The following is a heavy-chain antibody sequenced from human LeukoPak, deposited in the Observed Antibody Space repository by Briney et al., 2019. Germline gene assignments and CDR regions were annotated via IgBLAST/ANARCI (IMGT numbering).Heavy chain of an antibody. CDR1: GFTFSSYW. D-gene: IGHD3-22*01. Sequence: GGSLRLSCAASGFTFSSYWMSWVRQAPGKGLEWVANIKQDGSEKYYVDSVKGRFTISRDNAKNSLYLQMNSLRAEDTAVYYCARENSDSSGYYYVYYYYYYMDVWGKGTTVTVSS. CDR3: ARENSDSSGYYYVYYYYYYMDV. CDR2: IKQDGSEK. J-gene: IGHJ6*03. V-gene: IGHV3-7*01.